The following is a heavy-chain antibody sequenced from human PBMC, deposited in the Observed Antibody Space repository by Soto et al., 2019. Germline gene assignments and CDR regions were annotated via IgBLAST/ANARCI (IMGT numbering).Heavy chain of an antibody. CDR2: TIPIIGTT. J-gene: IGHJ4*02. Sequence: QVQLVQSGAEVKKPGSSVKVSCKASGDTLSTHGISWVRQAPGQGLEWMGGTIPIIGTTDYAEKFQGRVTITADESTTTSYMELSSLRPDDTAVYSCAAGDSSDTGDHLGQGTLVTVSS. D-gene: IGHD5-18*01. CDR3: AAGDSSDTGDH. CDR1: GDTLSTHG. V-gene: IGHV1-69*01.